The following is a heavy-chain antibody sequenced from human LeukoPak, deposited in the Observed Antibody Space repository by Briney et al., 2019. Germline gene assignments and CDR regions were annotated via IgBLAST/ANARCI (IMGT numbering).Heavy chain of an antibody. D-gene: IGHD1-7*01. Sequence: PSETLSLTCTVSGGSISSSSYYWGWIRQPPGKGLEWIGSIYYSGSTYYNPSLKSRVTTSVDTSKNQFSLKLSSVTAADTAVYYCARLGYNWNYGWFDPWGQGTLVTVSS. V-gene: IGHV4-39*01. CDR3: ARLGYNWNYGWFDP. CDR2: IYYSGST. J-gene: IGHJ5*02. CDR1: GGSISSSSYY.